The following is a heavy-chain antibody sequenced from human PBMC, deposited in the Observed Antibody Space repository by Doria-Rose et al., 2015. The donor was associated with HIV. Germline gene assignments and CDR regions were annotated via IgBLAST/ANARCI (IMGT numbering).Heavy chain of an antibody. CDR1: GGSFSGYY. J-gene: IGHJ6*02. D-gene: IGHD1-1*01. Sequence: QVQLQQWVAGLGKPSETLSLTCAVFGGSFSGYYSSWIRQPPGTGLELIAEINHSGSTNYKTSLKSRVTISLDTSKNLFSLKLSSVTAADTAVYYCARGLLRGGWNDVDYYYGMDVWGQGTTVTVSS. CDR3: ARGLLRGGWNDVDYYYGMDV. CDR2: INHSGST. V-gene: IGHV4-34*01.